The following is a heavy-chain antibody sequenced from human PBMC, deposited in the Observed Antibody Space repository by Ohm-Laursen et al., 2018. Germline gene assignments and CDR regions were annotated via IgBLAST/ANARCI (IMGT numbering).Heavy chain of an antibody. V-gene: IGHV1-69*06. CDR1: GGTFSSYA. D-gene: IGHD6-19*01. J-gene: IGHJ3*02. Sequence: ASSVKVSCKASGGTFSSYAISWVRQAPGQGLEWMGGIIPIFGTANYAQKFQGRVTITADKSTSTAYMELSSLRSEDTAVYYCARDSVGSGWSRGAFDIWGQGTMVTVSS. CDR3: ARDSVGSGWSRGAFDI. CDR2: IIPIFGTA.